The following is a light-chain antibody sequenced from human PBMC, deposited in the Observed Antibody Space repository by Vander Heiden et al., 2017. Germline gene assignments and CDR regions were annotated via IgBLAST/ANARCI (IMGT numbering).Light chain of an antibody. CDR1: QSVYSSF. CDR2: TAS. CDR3: LQYSVSPWT. V-gene: IGKV3-20*01. Sequence: EIVLTQSPGTLSLSPGERATLSCRASQSVYSSFLAWYQQKPGQAPRLLIYTASNRAADVPDRFSGSGSGTDFTVTISRLEPEDFAVYFCLQYSVSPWTFGPGTKVEIK. J-gene: IGKJ1*01.